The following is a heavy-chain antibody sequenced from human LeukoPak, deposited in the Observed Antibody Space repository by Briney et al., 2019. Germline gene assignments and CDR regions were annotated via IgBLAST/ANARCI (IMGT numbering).Heavy chain of an antibody. CDR1: GGTFSSYA. V-gene: IGHV1-2*02. J-gene: IGHJ4*02. D-gene: IGHD3-10*01. CDR3: ARYYGSGRPHTVLFDY. CDR2: INPNSGGT. Sequence: GSSVKVSCKASGGTFSSYAISWVRQAPGQGLEWMGWINPNSGGTNYAQKFQGRVTKTRDTSISTAYMELSRLRSDDTAVYYCARYYGSGRPHTVLFDYWGQGTLVTVSS.